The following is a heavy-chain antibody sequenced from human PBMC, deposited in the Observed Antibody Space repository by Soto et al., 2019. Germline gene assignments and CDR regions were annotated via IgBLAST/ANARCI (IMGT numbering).Heavy chain of an antibody. Sequence: GGSLRLSCAASGFTFSRYWMSWVRQAPGKGLEWVANIKQDGSEKYYVDSLKGRFTISRDNAKNSVYLQMNSLRAEDTAVYYCARDFGFSYYYDSSGYDNWGQGTMVTVSS. D-gene: IGHD3-22*01. V-gene: IGHV3-7*05. CDR2: IKQDGSEK. CDR3: ARDFGFSYYYDSSGYDN. J-gene: IGHJ4*03. CDR1: GFTFSRYW.